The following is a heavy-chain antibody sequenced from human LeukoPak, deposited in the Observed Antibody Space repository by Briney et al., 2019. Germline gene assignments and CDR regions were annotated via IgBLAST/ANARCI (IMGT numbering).Heavy chain of an antibody. Sequence: GGSLRLSCAASGFTFRNYGFIWVRQAPGKRLEWVAGISTNGRDTHYADSVKGRFTISRDNSKNTLYLQMNSLRAEDTAVYYCAKVGAMVHFDCWGQGTLVTVSS. CDR3: AKVGAMVHFDC. D-gene: IGHD5-18*01. CDR2: ISTNGRDT. CDR1: GFTFRNYG. J-gene: IGHJ4*02. V-gene: IGHV3-23*01.